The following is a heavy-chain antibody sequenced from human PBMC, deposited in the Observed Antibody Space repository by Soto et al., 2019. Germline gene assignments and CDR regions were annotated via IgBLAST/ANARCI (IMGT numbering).Heavy chain of an antibody. D-gene: IGHD2-2*01. CDR1: GLTVSTNY. Sequence: GGSLRLSCAASGLTVSTNYMTWVRQAPGKGLEWVSVIYTGGNTYHADSVQGRFSISRDTSQTTVELQRNKLRAKDTAMYCWGSVGECSTTTFPPAWGQGALVTVSS. V-gene: IGHV3-53*01. CDR2: IYTGGNT. CDR3: GSVGECSTTTFPPA. J-gene: IGHJ4*02.